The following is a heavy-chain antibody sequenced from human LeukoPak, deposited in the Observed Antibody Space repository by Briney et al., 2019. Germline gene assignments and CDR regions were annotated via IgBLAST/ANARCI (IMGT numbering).Heavy chain of an antibody. Sequence: GGSLRLSCAASGFSVSSYCLTWVRQAPGKGLEWVSLLYAVGTTYYSDSVEGRFTISRDSSENTLYLHMHSLGPADTAVYFCARSASSGLVNGFDVWGQGTMVTVSS. V-gene: IGHV3-53*05. D-gene: IGHD6-6*01. J-gene: IGHJ3*01. CDR3: ARSASSGLVNGFDV. CDR2: LYAVGTT. CDR1: GFSVSSYC.